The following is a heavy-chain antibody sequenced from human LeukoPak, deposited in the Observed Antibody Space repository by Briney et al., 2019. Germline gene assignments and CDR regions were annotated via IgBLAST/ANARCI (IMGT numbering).Heavy chain of an antibody. D-gene: IGHD6-6*01. CDR2: ISAYNGNT. CDR1: GYTFTSYG. CDR3: ATGPPRIAARRGIYFDY. V-gene: IGHV1-18*01. Sequence: APVKVSCKASGYTFTSYGISWVRQAPGQGLEWMGWISAYNGNTNYAQKLQGRVTMTEDTSTDTAYMELSSLRSEDTAVYYCATGPPRIAARRGIYFDYWGQGTLVTVSS. J-gene: IGHJ4*02.